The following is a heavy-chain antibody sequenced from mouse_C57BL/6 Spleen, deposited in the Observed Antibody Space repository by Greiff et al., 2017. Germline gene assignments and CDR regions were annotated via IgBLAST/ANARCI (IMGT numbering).Heavy chain of an antibody. CDR2: INPNNGGT. J-gene: IGHJ4*01. CDR1: GYTFTDYY. CDR3: ARELLRYRYAMDY. V-gene: IGHV1-26*01. D-gene: IGHD1-1*01. Sequence: EVQLQQSGPELVKPGASVKISCKASGYTFTDYYMNWVKQSHGKSLEWIGDINPNNGGTSYNQKFKGKATLTVDKSSSTAYMELRSLTSEDSAVYYCARELLRYRYAMDYWGQGTSVTVSS.